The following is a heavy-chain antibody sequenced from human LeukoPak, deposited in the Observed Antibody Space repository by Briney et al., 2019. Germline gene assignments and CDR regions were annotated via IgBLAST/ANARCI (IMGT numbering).Heavy chain of an antibody. V-gene: IGHV1-2*02. J-gene: IGHJ5*02. CDR2: INPNSGDT. D-gene: IGHD5-12*01. CDR3: ARGFQWLEHWDWLDP. Sequence: GASVKVSRKASGYIFTDYFLHWVRQAPGQRLEWMGWINPNSGDTKYAQRFQGRVTMTRVTSIATAYMELNRLTSDDTAVYYCARGFQWLEHWDWLDPWGQGTLVTVAS. CDR1: GYIFTDYF.